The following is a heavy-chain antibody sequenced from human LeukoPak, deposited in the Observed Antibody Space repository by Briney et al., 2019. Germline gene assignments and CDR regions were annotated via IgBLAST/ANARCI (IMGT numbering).Heavy chain of an antibody. J-gene: IGHJ6*03. Sequence: SETLSLTCTVSGGSISSYYWSWIGQPPGKGLEWIGYIYYSGSTNYNPSLKSRVTISVDTSKNQFSLKLSSVTAADTAVYYCARERRVGDGYNWDYYYYYYMDVWGKGTTVTVSS. CDR2: IYYSGST. CDR1: GGSISSYY. CDR3: ARERRVGDGYNWDYYYYYYMDV. V-gene: IGHV4-59*01. D-gene: IGHD5-24*01.